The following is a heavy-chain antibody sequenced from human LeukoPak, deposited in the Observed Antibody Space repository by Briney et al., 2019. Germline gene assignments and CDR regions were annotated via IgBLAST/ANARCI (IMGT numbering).Heavy chain of an antibody. CDR3: AKHTGYSSSWDDAFDI. CDR1: GGSISSYY. Sequence: PSETLSLTCTVSGGSISSYYWSWIRQPPGKGLEWIGYIYYSGSTNYNPSLKSRVTISVDTSKNQFSLKLSSVTAADTAVYYCAKHTGYSSSWDDAFDIWGQGTMVTVSS. J-gene: IGHJ3*02. V-gene: IGHV4-59*01. CDR2: IYYSGST. D-gene: IGHD6-13*01.